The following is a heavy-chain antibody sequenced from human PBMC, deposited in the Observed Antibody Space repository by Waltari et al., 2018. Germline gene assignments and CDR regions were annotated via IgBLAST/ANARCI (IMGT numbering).Heavy chain of an antibody. Sequence: QVQLVQSGAEVKKPGSSVKVSCKASGGTFSSYAISWVRQAPGQGLEWMGGIIPILGIANYAQKFQGRVTMTRDTSISTAYMELSRLRSDDTAVYYCARGESSGWGYYYYYMDVWGKGTTVTISS. V-gene: IGHV1-69*04. J-gene: IGHJ6*03. CDR3: ARGESSGWGYYYYYMDV. CDR2: IIPILGIA. CDR1: GGTFSSYA. D-gene: IGHD6-19*01.